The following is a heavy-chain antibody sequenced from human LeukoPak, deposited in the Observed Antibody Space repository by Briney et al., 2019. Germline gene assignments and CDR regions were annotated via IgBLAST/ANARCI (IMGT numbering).Heavy chain of an antibody. CDR3: ARDKGDILTAYSTDY. Sequence: SVTVSCKASGYTFTSYYMHWVRLAPGQGLEWMGVINPSGGGTSYAQKFQGRVTMTRDTSTSTVYMELSSLRSEDTAVYSCARDKGDILTAYSTDYWGQGTLVSDSS. CDR2: INPSGGGT. V-gene: IGHV1-46*01. CDR1: GYTFTSYY. D-gene: IGHD3-9*01. J-gene: IGHJ4*02.